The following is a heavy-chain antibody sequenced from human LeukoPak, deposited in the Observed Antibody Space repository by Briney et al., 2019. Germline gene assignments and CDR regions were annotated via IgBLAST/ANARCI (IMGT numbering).Heavy chain of an antibody. CDR2: ISSSSSTI. J-gene: IGHJ6*03. V-gene: IGHV3-48*01. CDR1: GGSISSFY. CDR3: ARDLITMVRGVIIYYYYMDV. Sequence: ETLSLTCTVSGGSISSFYWSWIRQPPGKGLEWVSYISSSSSTIYYADSVKGRFTISRDNAKNSLYLQMNSLRAEDTAVYYCARDLITMVRGVIIYYYYMDVWGKGTTVTVSS. D-gene: IGHD3-10*01.